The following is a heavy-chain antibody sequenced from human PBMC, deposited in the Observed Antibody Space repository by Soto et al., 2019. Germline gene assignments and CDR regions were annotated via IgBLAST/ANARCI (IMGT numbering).Heavy chain of an antibody. CDR1: GFIFSDYA. J-gene: IGHJ5*02. CDR2: VRGNDDNA. CDR3: AKDWTHFDL. V-gene: IGHV3-23*01. Sequence: EVRLLESGGNLVQPGGSLRLSCAASGFIFSDYAMSWVRQAPGKGLEWVSLVRGNDDNAYYADSVKGRFTISRDNSRNTLYLQMNSLRAEDTAVYFCAKDWTHFDLWGQGTLVTVSS. D-gene: IGHD3-3*01.